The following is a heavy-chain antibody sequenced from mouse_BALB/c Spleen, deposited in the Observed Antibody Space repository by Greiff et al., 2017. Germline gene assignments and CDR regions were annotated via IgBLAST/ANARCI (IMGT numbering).Heavy chain of an antibody. CDR3: ARYDGYDDY. D-gene: IGHD2-2*01. J-gene: IGHJ2*01. CDR2: INPSTGYT. V-gene: IGHV1-7*01. Sequence: QVQLKESGAELAKPGASVKMSCKASGYTFTSYWMHWVKQRPGQGLEWIGYINPSTGYTEYNQKFKDKATLTADKSSSTAYMQLSSLTSEDSAVYYCARYDGYDDYWGQGTTLTVSS. CDR1: GYTFTSYW.